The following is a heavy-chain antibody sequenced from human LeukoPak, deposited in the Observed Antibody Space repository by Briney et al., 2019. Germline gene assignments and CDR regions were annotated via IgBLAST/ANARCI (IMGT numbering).Heavy chain of an antibody. J-gene: IGHJ4*02. V-gene: IGHV4-39*01. D-gene: IGHD6-13*01. CDR2: IYYSGST. CDR1: DGSISSSSYY. CDR3: ARTSSWYGWFDY. Sequence: PSETLSLTCTVSDGSISSSSYYWGWIRQPPGKGLEWIGNIYYSGSTYYNPSLKSRVTISVDTSKNQFSLKLSSVTAADTAVYYCARTSSWYGWFDYWGQRTLVTVSS.